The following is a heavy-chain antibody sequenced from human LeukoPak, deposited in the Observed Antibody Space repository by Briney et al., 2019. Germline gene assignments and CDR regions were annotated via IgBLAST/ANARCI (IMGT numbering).Heavy chain of an antibody. Sequence: GGSLRLSCAASGFIFDDHGMHWVRHAPGKGLEWVSGISWSSGTIGYADSVKGRFAISRDNAKNSLYLQMESLRAEDTAVYYCAKDTGSPADAITMEDNAFDIWGQGTMVTVSS. CDR2: ISWSSGTI. CDR3: AKDTGSPADAITMEDNAFDI. J-gene: IGHJ3*02. CDR1: GFIFDDHG. V-gene: IGHV3-9*01. D-gene: IGHD3-3*01.